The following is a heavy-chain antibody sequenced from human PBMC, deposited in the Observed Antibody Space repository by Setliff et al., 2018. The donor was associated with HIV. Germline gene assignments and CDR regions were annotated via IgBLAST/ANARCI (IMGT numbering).Heavy chain of an antibody. V-gene: IGHV4-39*01. D-gene: IGHD3-3*01. CDR3: VRRVYDFWSGLVGYSYYMDV. J-gene: IGHJ6*03. CDR2: FYYSGST. CDR1: GGSITSNNYY. Sequence: SETLSLTCTVSGGSITSNNYYWGWIRQPPGKGLEWIGTFYYSGSTYYNSSIKSRVTISVDTSTNRFSLRLNSVTAADTAVYYCVRRVYDFWSGLVGYSYYMDVWGKGTTVTVSS.